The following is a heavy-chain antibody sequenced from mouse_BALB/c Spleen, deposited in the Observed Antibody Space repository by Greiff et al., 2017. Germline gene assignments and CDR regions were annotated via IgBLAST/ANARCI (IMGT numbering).Heavy chain of an antibody. J-gene: IGHJ4*01. D-gene: IGHD2-14*01. Sequence: DVKLVESGPGLVKPSQSLSLTCSVTGYSITSGYYWNWIRQFPGNKLEWMGYISYDGSNNYNPSLKNRISITRDTSKNQFFLKLNSVTTEDTATYYCARGGYEGAMDYWGQGTSVTVSS. V-gene: IGHV3-6*02. CDR1: GYSITSGYY. CDR3: ARGGYEGAMDY. CDR2: ISYDGSN.